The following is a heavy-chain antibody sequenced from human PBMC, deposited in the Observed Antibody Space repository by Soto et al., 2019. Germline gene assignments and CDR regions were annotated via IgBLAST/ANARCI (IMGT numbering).Heavy chain of an antibody. CDR3: AREASGSGWWSQGSCDY. Sequence: EVQLVESGGGLVQPGGSLRLSCVVSGFTVRSNYMSWVRQAPGKGLEWVSVIYSGGNTYYADSVKGRFTISRDNSQNTLYLQMNSLRAEDTAVYFCAREASGSGWWSQGSCDYWGQGTLVTVSS. CDR2: IYSGGNT. J-gene: IGHJ4*02. V-gene: IGHV3-66*01. CDR1: GFTVRSNY. D-gene: IGHD6-19*01.